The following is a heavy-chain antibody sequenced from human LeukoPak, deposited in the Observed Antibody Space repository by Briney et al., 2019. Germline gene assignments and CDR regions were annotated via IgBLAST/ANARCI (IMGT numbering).Heavy chain of an antibody. CDR1: GGSVSSGSYY. J-gene: IGHJ5*02. Sequence: SETLSLTCTVSGGSVSSGSYYWSWIRQPPGKGLEWIGYIYYSGSTNYNPSLKSRVTISVDTSKNQFSLKLSSVTAADTAVYYCARDQSWYSSGWYPWFDPWGQGTLVTVSS. V-gene: IGHV4-61*01. CDR2: IYYSGST. CDR3: ARDQSWYSSGWYPWFDP. D-gene: IGHD6-19*01.